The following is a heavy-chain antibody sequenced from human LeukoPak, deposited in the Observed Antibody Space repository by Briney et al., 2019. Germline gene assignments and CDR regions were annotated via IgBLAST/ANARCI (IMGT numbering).Heavy chain of an antibody. CDR3: ARVGFSDAFDI. D-gene: IGHD3-3*02. Sequence: GGSLRLSSAASGFTFSSYWMSWVRQAPGKGLEWVANIKQDGSEKYYVDSVKGRFTISRDNAKNSLYLQMSSLRAEDTAVYYCARVGFSDAFDIWGQGTMVTVSS. V-gene: IGHV3-7*01. CDR1: GFTFSSYW. CDR2: IKQDGSEK. J-gene: IGHJ3*02.